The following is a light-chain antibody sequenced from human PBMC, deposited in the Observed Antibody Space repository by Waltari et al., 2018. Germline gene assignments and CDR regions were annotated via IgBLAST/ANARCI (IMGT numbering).Light chain of an antibody. CDR3: QQYGSSPLT. CDR2: GAS. Sequence: IVLTQSTDTLSSSPGERATPYCRASQSVSSSYLAWYQQKPGQAPRLLIYGASSRATGSPDRFTGSGSGTDFTLTISRLEPEDFAVYYCQQYGSSPLTFGGGTKVEIK. CDR1: QSVSSSY. V-gene: IGKV3-20*01. J-gene: IGKJ4*01.